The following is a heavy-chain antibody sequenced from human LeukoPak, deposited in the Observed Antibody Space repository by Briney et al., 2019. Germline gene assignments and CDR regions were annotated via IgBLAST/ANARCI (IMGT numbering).Heavy chain of an antibody. D-gene: IGHD3-10*01. V-gene: IGHV3-23*01. J-gene: IGHJ4*02. Sequence: GGTLRLSCAASGFTFSSYGMSWVRQAPGKGLEWVSAISGSGGGTYYADSVKGRFTISRDNSKNTLYLQMNSLRAEDTAVYYCAKYGSGSYYKPLDYWGQGTLVTVSS. CDR3: AKYGSGSYYKPLDY. CDR2: ISGSGGGT. CDR1: GFTFSSYG.